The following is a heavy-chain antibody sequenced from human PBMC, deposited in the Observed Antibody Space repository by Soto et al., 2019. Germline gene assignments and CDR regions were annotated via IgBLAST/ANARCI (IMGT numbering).Heavy chain of an antibody. D-gene: IGHD5-12*01. J-gene: IGHJ4*02. CDR3: ARDRRDGYNGLDY. V-gene: IGHV4-59*01. Sequence: PSETLSLTCTVSGGSISSYYWSWIRQPPGKGLEWIGYIYYSGSTNYNPSLKSRVTISVDTSKNQFSLKLSSVTAADTAVYYCARDRRDGYNGLDYWGQGTLVTAPQ. CDR1: GGSISSYY. CDR2: IYYSGST.